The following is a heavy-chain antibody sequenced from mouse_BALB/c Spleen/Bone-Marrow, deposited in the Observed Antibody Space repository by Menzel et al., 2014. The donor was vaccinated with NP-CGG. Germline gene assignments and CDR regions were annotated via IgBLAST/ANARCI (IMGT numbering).Heavy chain of an antibody. CDR1: GYTFSSYW. J-gene: IGHJ4*01. V-gene: IGHV1-9*01. CDR3: ARKWLQAMDY. CDR2: ILPGSGST. Sequence: VQLQQSGAELMKPGASVKISYKATGYTFSSYWIEWVKQRPGHGLEWIGEILPGSGSTNYNEKFKGKATFTADTSSNTAYMQLSSLTSEDSAVYYCARKWLQAMDYWGQGTSVTVSS. D-gene: IGHD1-2*01.